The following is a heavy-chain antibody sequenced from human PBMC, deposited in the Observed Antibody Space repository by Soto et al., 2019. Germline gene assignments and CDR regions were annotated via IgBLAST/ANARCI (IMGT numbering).Heavy chain of an antibody. Sequence: SETLSLTCTVSGGSISSGGYYWSWIRQHPGKGLEWIGYIYYSGSTYYNPSLKSRVTISVDTPKNQFSLKLSSVTAADTAVYYCARDEGQLPWPTYWGQGTLVTVSS. CDR2: IYYSGST. CDR3: ARDEGQLPWPTY. V-gene: IGHV4-31*03. D-gene: IGHD2-2*01. CDR1: GGSISSGGYY. J-gene: IGHJ4*02.